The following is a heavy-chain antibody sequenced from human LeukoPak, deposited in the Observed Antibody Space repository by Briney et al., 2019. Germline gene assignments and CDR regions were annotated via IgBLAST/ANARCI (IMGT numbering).Heavy chain of an antibody. V-gene: IGHV3-7*01. CDR2: IKQDGRER. CDR3: ARDAYIDRYFYY. D-gene: IGHD3-22*01. CDR1: GFTYTNYW. Sequence: PGGSLRLSCAASGFTYTNYWMSWVRQAPGKGLEWVANIKQDGRERYYVDSVKGRFTISRDNAKNSMYLQMNSLRADDTAVYYCARDAYIDRYFYYWGQGTLVTVSS. J-gene: IGHJ4*02.